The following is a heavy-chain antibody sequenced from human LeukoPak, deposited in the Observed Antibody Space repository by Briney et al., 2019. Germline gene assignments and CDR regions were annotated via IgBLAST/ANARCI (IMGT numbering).Heavy chain of an antibody. CDR3: ATPRFSSYKWFAP. Sequence: PSETLTLACTVSGRSINSCSYYWGWICQPPWKGLERLGTIYYSGRTYYNPSLKSRVIISSDTSKNQFSRKLNSLTAADTAVYYCATPRFSSYKWFAPWGQGTLVTVSS. CDR1: GRSINSCSYY. J-gene: IGHJ5*02. CDR2: IYYSGRT. D-gene: IGHD3-3*01. V-gene: IGHV4-39*01.